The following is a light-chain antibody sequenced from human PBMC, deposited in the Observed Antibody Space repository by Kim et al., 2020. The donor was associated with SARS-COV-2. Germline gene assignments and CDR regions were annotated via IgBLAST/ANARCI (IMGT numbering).Light chain of an antibody. V-gene: IGKV3-15*01. CDR3: QQDNNWHPIG. J-gene: IGKJ4*01. CDR1: QSYSRH. Sequence: SAGDRATLSCRARQSYSRHLAWYQQTPGQAPRLLIYGAYTRATGIPARFSGSGSGTEFTLTISCLQSEGFAVYYCQQDNNWHPIGFGGGTKVDLK. CDR2: GAY.